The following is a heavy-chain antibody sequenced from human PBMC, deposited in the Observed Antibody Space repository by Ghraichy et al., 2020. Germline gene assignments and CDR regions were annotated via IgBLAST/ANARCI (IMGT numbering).Heavy chain of an antibody. D-gene: IGHD6-19*01. V-gene: IGHV3-23*01. CDR1: GFVFSNYA. J-gene: IGHJ4*02. Sequence: GGSLRLSCAASGFVFSNYAMSWVRQAPGKGLEWVSAISGSGDNTYYADSVKGRFTISRDNSKNTLYLQMNSLRAEDTAVYYCAKASGWYYFAYWRQGTLVTVSS. CDR3: AKASGWYYFAY. CDR2: ISGSGDNT.